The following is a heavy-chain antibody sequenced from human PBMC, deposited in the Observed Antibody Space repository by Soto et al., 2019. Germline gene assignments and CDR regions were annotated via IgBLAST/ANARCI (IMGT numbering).Heavy chain of an antibody. J-gene: IGHJ3*01. CDR3: AKDLYSGSGPRAFDV. Sequence: EVQLLESGGGLVQPGGSLRLSGAASGFAFSNYAMSWVRQAPGKGLEGVSTISGSAGSGDNTYYADSVKGRFTISRDNSKNTLYLQMSSLRVEDTALYHCAKDLYSGSGPRAFDVWGQGRMVTVSS. CDR2: ISGSAGSGDNT. V-gene: IGHV3-23*01. D-gene: IGHD5-12*01. CDR1: GFAFSNYA.